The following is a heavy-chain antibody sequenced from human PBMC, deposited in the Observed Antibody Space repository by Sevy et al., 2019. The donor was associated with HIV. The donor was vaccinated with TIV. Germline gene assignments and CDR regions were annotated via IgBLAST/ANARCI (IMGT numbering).Heavy chain of an antibody. J-gene: IGHJ4*02. CDR2: ITITSGTI. CDR3: ARGNPYDF. Sequence: GGSLRLSCAASGFTLTNYNMNWVRQAPGMGLEWVAYITITSGTIYYADSVKGRFTISRDNAKNSLYLQMDSLRDEDTAVHYCARGNPYDFWGQGTLVTVSS. CDR1: GFTLTNYN. V-gene: IGHV3-48*02.